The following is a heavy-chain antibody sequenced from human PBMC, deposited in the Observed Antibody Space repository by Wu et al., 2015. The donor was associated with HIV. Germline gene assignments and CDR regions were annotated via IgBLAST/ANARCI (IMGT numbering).Heavy chain of an antibody. V-gene: IGHV1-2*02. J-gene: IGHJ4*02. CDR3: ARDSAALYYRFPLDY. CDR1: GYTFTGYY. Sequence: QVQLVQSGAEVKKPGASVKVSCKASGYTFTGYYMHWVRQAPGQGLEWMAWINPNSGGTNYAQKFQGRVTMTRDTSISTAYMELSRLRSDDTAVYYCARDSAALYYRFPLDYWGQGTLVTVSS. CDR2: INPNSGGT. D-gene: IGHD3-10*01.